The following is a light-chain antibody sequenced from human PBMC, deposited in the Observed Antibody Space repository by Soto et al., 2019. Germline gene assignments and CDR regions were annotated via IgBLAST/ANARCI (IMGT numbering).Light chain of an antibody. J-gene: IGKJ1*01. CDR3: QQYSIWHT. CDR2: GAS. V-gene: IGKV3D-15*01. CDR1: QSVSSN. Sequence: EIVMTQSPATLSVFPGERATLSCRASQSVSSNLAWYQQKPGQAPRLLMYGASTRATGIPARFSGSGSGTEFTLTISSLQSEDFAVYYCQQYSIWHTFGQGTKVEIK.